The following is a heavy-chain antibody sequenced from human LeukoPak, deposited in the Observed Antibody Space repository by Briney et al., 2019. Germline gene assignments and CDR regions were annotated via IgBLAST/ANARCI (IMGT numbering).Heavy chain of an antibody. CDR1: GFTFSSHA. CDR2: ISYDGSNK. D-gene: IGHD6-19*01. Sequence: GGSLRLSCAASGFTFSSHAMHWVRQAPGKGLEWVAVISYDGSNKNYGDSVKGRFTISRDNSKNTLYLQMNSLRAEDTAVYYCASDEVASGWKILDYWGQGTLVTVSS. J-gene: IGHJ4*02. V-gene: IGHV3-30-3*01. CDR3: ASDEVASGWKILDY.